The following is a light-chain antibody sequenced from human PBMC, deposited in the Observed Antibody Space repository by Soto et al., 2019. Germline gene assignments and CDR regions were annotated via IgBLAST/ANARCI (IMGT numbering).Light chain of an antibody. J-gene: IGLJ1*01. CDR3: CSYAGSYTYV. CDR1: SSDVGGYNY. V-gene: IGLV2-11*01. Sequence: QSVLTQPRSVSGSPGQSVTISCTGTSSDVGGYNYVSWYQQHTGKAPKLMIYDVSKRPSGVPDRFSGSKSGNTASQTISGLQAEDEADYFCCSYAGSYTYVLGTGTKVTVL. CDR2: DVS.